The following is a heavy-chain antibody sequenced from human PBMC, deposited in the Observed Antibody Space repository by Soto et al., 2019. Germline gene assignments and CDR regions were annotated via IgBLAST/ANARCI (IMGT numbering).Heavy chain of an antibody. D-gene: IGHD3-16*01. J-gene: IGHJ5*02. CDR3: ASEMRASSDSSLYTGPYDS. V-gene: IGHV3-48*02. Sequence: RRAMLVPWAAGCLSFTNYRMNWVREAPLHGLEWVSYITSKSTTIKYADSVRGRFTVCRENAKNSLYLQLNSLSDEDTAVYYSASEMRASSDSSLYTGPYDSWGQGPMVTVSS. CDR1: CLSFTNYR. CDR2: ITSKSTTI.